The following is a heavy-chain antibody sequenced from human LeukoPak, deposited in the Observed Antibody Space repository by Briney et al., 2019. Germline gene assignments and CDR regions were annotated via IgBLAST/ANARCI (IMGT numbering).Heavy chain of an antibody. CDR3: AKDSLYYYGSGSTIFDY. CDR1: GGSISSYY. J-gene: IGHJ4*02. CDR2: ISGSGGST. Sequence: ETLSLTCTVSGGSISSYYWSWVRQAPGKGLEWVSAISGSGGSTYYADSVKGRFTISRDNSKNTLYLQMNSLRAEDTAVYYCAKDSLYYYGSGSTIFDYWGLGTLVTVSS. V-gene: IGHV3-23*01. D-gene: IGHD3-10*01.